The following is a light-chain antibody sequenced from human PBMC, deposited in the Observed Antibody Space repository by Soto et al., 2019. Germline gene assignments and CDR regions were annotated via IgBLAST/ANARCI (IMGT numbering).Light chain of an antibody. CDR3: QQEHSDPLT. V-gene: IGKV1-5*03. Sequence: DIQMTQSPSTLSASVGDSVTITCRASQSISSWLAWYQQKPGKAPRLLIYKASSLESGVPSRFCGSGSGTEFNLNISSLQPDDVATYYCQQEHSDPLTFGGGTNVEIK. CDR2: KAS. J-gene: IGKJ4*01. CDR1: QSISSW.